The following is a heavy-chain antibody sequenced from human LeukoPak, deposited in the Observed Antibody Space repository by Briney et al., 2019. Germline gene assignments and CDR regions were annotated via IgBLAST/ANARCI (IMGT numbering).Heavy chain of an antibody. CDR3: ARAISGWYRNWFDP. J-gene: IGHJ5*02. D-gene: IGHD6-19*01. CDR2: ISTSNSYI. Sequence: PGGSLRLSCAASGFTFSSYPMNWVRQAPGKGLEWVSSISTSNSYIYYADSVQGRFTISRDNAKNSLYLQMNSLRAEDTAVYYCARAISGWYRNWFDPWGQGTLVTVSS. V-gene: IGHV3-21*01. CDR1: GFTFSSYP.